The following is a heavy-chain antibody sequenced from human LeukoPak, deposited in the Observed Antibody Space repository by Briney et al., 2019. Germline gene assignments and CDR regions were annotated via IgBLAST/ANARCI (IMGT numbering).Heavy chain of an antibody. CDR3: ATIKRGSIFGYFDF. CDR2: LFDSVNT. D-gene: IGHD5-18*01. V-gene: IGHV4-59*11. CDR1: GGSISSHY. Sequence: TETLSLTCTVSGGSISSHYWSWIRQPPGKGLEWIAYLFDSVNTKDNPSLQSRLTLSADTSKNQFSLRLSSVTAADTAVYYCATIKRGSIFGYFDFWGQGIKVTVSS. J-gene: IGHJ4*02.